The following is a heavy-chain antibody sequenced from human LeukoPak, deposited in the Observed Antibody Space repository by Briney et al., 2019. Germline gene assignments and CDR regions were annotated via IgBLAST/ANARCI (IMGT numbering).Heavy chain of an antibody. D-gene: IGHD6-13*01. Sequence: SQNLSLTCTVSGGSISSGGYYWSWIRQHPGKGLEWIGEINHSGSTNYNPSLKSRVTISVGTSKNQFSLKLSSVTPADTAVYYCARELPGGQQQLGWFDPWGQGTLVTVSS. CDR3: ARELPGGQQQLGWFDP. J-gene: IGHJ5*01. V-gene: IGHV4-31*03. CDR2: INHSGST. CDR1: GGSISSGGYY.